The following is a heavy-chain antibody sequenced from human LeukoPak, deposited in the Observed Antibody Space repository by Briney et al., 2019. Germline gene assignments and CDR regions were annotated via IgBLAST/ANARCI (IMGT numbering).Heavy chain of an antibody. CDR3: AKAYCGGDCYWVDYFDY. V-gene: IGHV3-20*04. CDR2: INWNGGST. Sequence: GGSLRLSCAASGFTFDDYGMSWVRQAPGKGLEWVSGINWNGGSTGYADSVKGRFTISRDNSKNTLYLQMNSLRAEDTAVYYCAKAYCGGDCYWVDYFDYWGQGTLVTVSS. D-gene: IGHD2-21*02. CDR1: GFTFDDYG. J-gene: IGHJ4*02.